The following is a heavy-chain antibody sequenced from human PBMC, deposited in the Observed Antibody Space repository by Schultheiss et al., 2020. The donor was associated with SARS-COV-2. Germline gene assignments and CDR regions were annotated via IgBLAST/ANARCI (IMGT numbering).Heavy chain of an antibody. V-gene: IGHV3-64*02. Sequence: GGSLRLSCAASGFTFSSYDMHWVRQAPGKGLEYVSAISSNGGSTYYADSVKGRFTISRDNSKNTLYLQMGSLRAEDMAVYYCARGPRSGWVDLLDYWGQGTLVTVSS. D-gene: IGHD6-19*01. CDR1: GFTFSSYD. CDR2: ISSNGGST. CDR3: ARGPRSGWVDLLDY. J-gene: IGHJ4*02.